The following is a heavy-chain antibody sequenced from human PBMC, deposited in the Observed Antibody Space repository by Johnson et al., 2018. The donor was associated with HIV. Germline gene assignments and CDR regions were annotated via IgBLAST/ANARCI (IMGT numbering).Heavy chain of an antibody. CDR2: IYSDGST. D-gene: IGHD6-19*01. V-gene: IGHV3-53*01. CDR3: ARVALTVAGIAFDTLDV. Sequence: VQLVESGGGLVQPGWSLRLSSAASGFIVSNNYMSWVRQAPGKGLEWVSIIYSDGSTYYADSVKGRFTISRDNSKNTVYLQMNSLRAEDTAVYYCARVALTVAGIAFDTLDVWGQGTMVIVSS. CDR1: GFIVSNNY. J-gene: IGHJ3*01.